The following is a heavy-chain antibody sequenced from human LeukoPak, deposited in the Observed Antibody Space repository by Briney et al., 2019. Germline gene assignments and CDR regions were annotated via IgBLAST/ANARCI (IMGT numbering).Heavy chain of an antibody. CDR3: GRGPPRGKYYYMDV. J-gene: IGHJ6*03. CDR2: IGTASDT. Sequence: HPGGSLRLSCAASGFTFSSFDMHWVRQPPGQGLEWVSTIGTASDTYYPGYVEDRFTLSRDNAQKSLYLQMNSLAAGDTDVYYCGRGPPRGKYYYMDVWGKGSTVSVSS. D-gene: IGHD1-1*01. CDR1: GFTFSSFD. V-gene: IGHV3-13*01.